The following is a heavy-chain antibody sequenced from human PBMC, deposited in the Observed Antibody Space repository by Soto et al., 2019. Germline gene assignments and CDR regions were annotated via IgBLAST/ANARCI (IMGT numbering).Heavy chain of an antibody. Sequence: QVQLVQSGAEVKKPGSSVKVSCKASGVTFRSYVINWVRQAPGQGLEWLGGIIPILGTAHYAQKFRGRVTITADKSTSTAYMELSSLRSDDTAVYYCVREVAAGRSWFDPWGQGTLVTVSS. V-gene: IGHV1-69*06. CDR3: VREVAAGRSWFDP. CDR2: IIPILGTA. D-gene: IGHD6-13*01. J-gene: IGHJ5*02. CDR1: GVTFRSYV.